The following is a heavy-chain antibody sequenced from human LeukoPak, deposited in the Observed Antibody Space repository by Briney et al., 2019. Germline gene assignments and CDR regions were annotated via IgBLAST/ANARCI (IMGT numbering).Heavy chain of an antibody. CDR2: ISYDGSNK. CDR1: GFTFSSYS. Sequence: PGGSLRLSCAASGFTFSSYSMNWVRQAPGKGLEWVAVISYDGSNKYYADSVKGRFTISRDNSKNTLYVQMSGLRDEDTAVYYCTRSQWERSQFLPGLERGRFDYWGQGTLVSVSS. V-gene: IGHV3-30*03. CDR3: TRSQWERSQFLPGLERGRFDY. J-gene: IGHJ4*02. D-gene: IGHD3-3*01.